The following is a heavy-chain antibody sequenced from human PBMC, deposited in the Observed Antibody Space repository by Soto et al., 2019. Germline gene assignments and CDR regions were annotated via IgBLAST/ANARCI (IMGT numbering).Heavy chain of an antibody. CDR3: ARGGQLLSVAFDI. CDR2: INAGNGIT. V-gene: IGHV1-3*01. Sequence: QVRLVQSGAEVKKPGASVKVSCRASGYTFTRYALHWVRQAPGQRLEWMGWINAGNGITTYSQKFQGRVTITRDKSASTAYMELSSLTSEDTAVYYCARGGQLLSVAFDIWGPGTMVTVSS. CDR1: GYTFTRYA. J-gene: IGHJ3*02. D-gene: IGHD2-2*01.